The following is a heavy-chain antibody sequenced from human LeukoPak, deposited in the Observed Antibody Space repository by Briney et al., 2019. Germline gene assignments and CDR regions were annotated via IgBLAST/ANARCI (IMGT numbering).Heavy chain of an antibody. CDR1: GGSISSSSYY. J-gene: IGHJ4*02. V-gene: IGHV4-39*07. CDR3: ARVYCSSTSCYVDY. CDR2: IYYSGST. Sequence: SETLSLTCTVSGGSISSSSYYWGWIRQPPGKGLEWIGSIYYSGSTYYNPSLKSPVTISVDTSKNQFSLKLSSVTAADTAVYYCARVYCSSTSCYVDYWGQGTLVTVSS. D-gene: IGHD2-2*01.